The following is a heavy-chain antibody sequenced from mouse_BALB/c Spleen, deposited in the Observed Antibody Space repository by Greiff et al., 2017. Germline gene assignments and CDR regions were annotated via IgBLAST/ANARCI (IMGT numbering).Heavy chain of an antibody. CDR3: ARRGLELLYYAMDY. V-gene: IGHV5-17*02. J-gene: IGHJ4*01. CDR2: ISSGSSTI. CDR1: GFTFSSFG. D-gene: IGHD3-1*01. Sequence: EVNLVESGGGLVQPGGSRKLSCAASGFTFSSFGMHWVRQAPEKGLEWVAYISSGSSTIYYADTVKGRFTISRDNPKNTLFLQMTSLRSEDTAMYYCARRGLELLYYAMDYWGQGTSVTVSS.